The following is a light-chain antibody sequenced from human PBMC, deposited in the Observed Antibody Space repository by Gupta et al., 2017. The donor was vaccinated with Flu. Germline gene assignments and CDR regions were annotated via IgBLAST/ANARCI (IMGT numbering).Light chain of an antibody. J-gene: IGKJ3*01. Sequence: DIQMTQSPSSVSASVGDRVAITCRASQGITNWLAWYQQKPGKAPKLLIYAASHLQSGVPSRFSGSGSGTXFTLTIXSLQPEDVATYYCQQTKHFPLTFGXGTKVDIK. CDR1: QGITNW. CDR3: QQTKHFPLT. V-gene: IGKV1D-12*01. CDR2: AAS.